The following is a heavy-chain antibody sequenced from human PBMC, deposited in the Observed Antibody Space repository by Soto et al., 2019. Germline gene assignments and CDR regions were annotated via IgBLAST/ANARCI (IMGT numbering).Heavy chain of an antibody. V-gene: IGHV4-31*03. Sequence: QVQLQESGPGLVKPSQTLSLTCTVSGGFISSGDYYWNWIRQLPGKGLEWIGYIEHSGSSFYNPSLKGRVALALDTSKNQFSLKLNSATAADTAVYYCAREVVPATVDFYYYYIDFWGKGTTVTVSS. CDR2: IEHSGSS. D-gene: IGHD2-2*01. CDR3: AREVVPATVDFYYYYIDF. J-gene: IGHJ6*03. CDR1: GGFISSGDYY.